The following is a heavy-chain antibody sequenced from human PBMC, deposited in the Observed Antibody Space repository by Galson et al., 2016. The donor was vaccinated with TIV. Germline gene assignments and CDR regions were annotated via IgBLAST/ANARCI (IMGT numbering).Heavy chain of an antibody. J-gene: IGHJ6*03. CDR3: ARVRFGELSGYYYYMDV. CDR2: IIPILGSS. D-gene: IGHD3-10*01. CDR1: GDTFASYA. Sequence: SVKVSCKASGDTFASYAFSWVRQAPGQGLEVMGGIIPILGSSDYAQRFQGRVTITADASTSTVYMALRSLRSEDTAMYYCARVRFGELSGYYYYMDVWGKGTTVTVSS. V-gene: IGHV1-69*13.